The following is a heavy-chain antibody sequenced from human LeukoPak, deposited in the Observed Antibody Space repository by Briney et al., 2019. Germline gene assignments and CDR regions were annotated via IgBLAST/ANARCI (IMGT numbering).Heavy chain of an antibody. CDR3: ARGRITMIVVVIPPDY. V-gene: IGHV4-39*07. D-gene: IGHD3-22*01. CDR2: IYYSGST. CDR1: GGSISSSSYY. Sequence: SETLSLTCTVSGGSISSSSYYWGWIRQPPGKGLEWIGSIYYSGSTYYNPSLKSRVTISVDTSENQFSLKLSSVTAADTAVYYCARGRITMIVVVIPPDYWGQGTLVTVSS. J-gene: IGHJ4*02.